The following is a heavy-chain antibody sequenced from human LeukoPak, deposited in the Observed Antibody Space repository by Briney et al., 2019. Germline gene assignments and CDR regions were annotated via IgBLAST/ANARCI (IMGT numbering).Heavy chain of an antibody. Sequence: SQTLSLTCDISGDSVSSNNGAWNWIRQSPSRGLEWLGGTYYRSKWYNDYAGSLNGRITISPDTSKNQFSLHLNSVTPEDTAIYYCARDLGNTGWYTFDYWGQGILVTVSS. CDR1: GDSVSSNNGA. D-gene: IGHD6-19*01. CDR3: ARDLGNTGWYTFDY. CDR2: TYYRSKWYN. J-gene: IGHJ4*02. V-gene: IGHV6-1*01.